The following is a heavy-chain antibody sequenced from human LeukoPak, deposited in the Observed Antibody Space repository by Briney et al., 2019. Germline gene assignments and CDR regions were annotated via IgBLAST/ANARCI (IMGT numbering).Heavy chain of an antibody. CDR1: EFTFNSYA. Sequence: GTLRLSCAASEFTFNSYAMSWIRQAPGKGLEWVSAISGSGGSTYYADSVRGRLTISRDNSKNTLYLQMNSLRAEDTAVYYCAKSGASIAARPMDYWGQGTLVTVSS. CDR3: AKSGASIAARPMDY. J-gene: IGHJ4*02. D-gene: IGHD6-6*01. V-gene: IGHV3-23*01. CDR2: ISGSGGST.